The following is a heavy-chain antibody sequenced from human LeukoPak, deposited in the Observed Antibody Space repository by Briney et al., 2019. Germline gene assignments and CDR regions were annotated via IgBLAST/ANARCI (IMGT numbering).Heavy chain of an antibody. D-gene: IGHD6-25*01. CDR3: ARGPSAALYNWFDP. Sequence: ASVKVSCKASGYTFTSYGISWVRQAPGQGLEWMGWINPNSGGTNYAQKFQGWVTMTRDTSISTAYMELSRLRSDDTAVYYCARGPSAALYNWFDPWGQGTLVTVSS. CDR2: INPNSGGT. CDR1: GYTFTSYG. V-gene: IGHV1-2*04. J-gene: IGHJ5*02.